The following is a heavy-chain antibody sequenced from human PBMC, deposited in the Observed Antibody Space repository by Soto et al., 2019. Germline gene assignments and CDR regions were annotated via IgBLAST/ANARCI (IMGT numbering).Heavy chain of an antibody. Sequence: QVQLVESGGGVVQPGRSLRLSCAASGFTFSSFVMHWVRQAPGKGLEWVAVIWYDETNKYYADSVKGRFTISRDNSKNTLYLQINTLSTEDTAVYYCARGSAWYGDYWGQGTLVTVSS. CDR1: GFTFSSFV. V-gene: IGHV3-33*01. CDR2: IWYDETNK. D-gene: IGHD6-19*01. J-gene: IGHJ4*02. CDR3: ARGSAWYGDY.